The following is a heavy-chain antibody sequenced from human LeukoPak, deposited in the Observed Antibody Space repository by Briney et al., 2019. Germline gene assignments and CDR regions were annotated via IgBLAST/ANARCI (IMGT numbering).Heavy chain of an antibody. J-gene: IGHJ4*02. Sequence: SETLSLTCTVSAASIRSHSWSWIRQPPGKGLEWIGYTYYSGSTNYNPSLKSRVTISLDTSKNQFALKLSSVTAADTAMYYCARRGSYSGGFDYWGQGTLVTVSS. CDR1: AASIRSHS. V-gene: IGHV4-59*08. CDR3: ARRGSYSGGFDY. CDR2: TYYSGST. D-gene: IGHD1-26*01.